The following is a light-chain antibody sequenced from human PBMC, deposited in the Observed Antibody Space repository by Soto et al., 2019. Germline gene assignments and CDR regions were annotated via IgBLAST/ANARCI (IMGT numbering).Light chain of an antibody. CDR3: QQRSNWPPIT. V-gene: IGKV3-11*01. Sequence: EIVLTQSPATLSLSPGERATLSCRASQSVSSYLAWYQQKPGQAPSLLIYDASNRATGIPARFSGSGSGTDFTLTIRSLEPEDFAVYYCQQRSNWPPITVGQGTRLEIK. J-gene: IGKJ5*01. CDR2: DAS. CDR1: QSVSSY.